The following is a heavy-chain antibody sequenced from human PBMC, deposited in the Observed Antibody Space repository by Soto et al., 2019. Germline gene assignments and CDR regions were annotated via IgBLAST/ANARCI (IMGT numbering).Heavy chain of an antibody. CDR2: IYSGGST. CDR1: GFTVSSNY. Sequence: EVQLVESGGGLVQPGGSLRLSCAGSGFTVSSNYMSWVRQAPGKGLEWVSVIYSGGSTYYADSVKGIFTISRDNSKNTLHLQMNSLRAEDTAVYYCARDRIPTGMDGWGQGNTVTVSS. J-gene: IGHJ6*02. V-gene: IGHV3-66*01. CDR3: ARDRIPTGMDG.